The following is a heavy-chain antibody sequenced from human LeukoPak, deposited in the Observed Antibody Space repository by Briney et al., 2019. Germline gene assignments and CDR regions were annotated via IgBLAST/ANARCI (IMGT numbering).Heavy chain of an antibody. CDR2: ISAYNGKT. Sequence: ASVKVSCKASGYTFTNYGISWVRQAPGQGPEWMGWISAYNGKTNYAQKLQGRVTMTTDTSTTTAYMDLRSLRSDDTAVYYCARDLFRGYDSSGKREAYFDYWGQGTLVTVSS. V-gene: IGHV1-18*01. J-gene: IGHJ4*02. D-gene: IGHD3-22*01. CDR3: ARDLFRGYDSSGKREAYFDY. CDR1: GYTFTNYG.